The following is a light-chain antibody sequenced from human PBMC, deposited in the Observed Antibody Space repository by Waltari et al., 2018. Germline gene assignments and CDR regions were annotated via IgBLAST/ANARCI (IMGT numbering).Light chain of an antibody. CDR2: ETS. Sequence: DIQMTQSPSTLSASVGDRITISSRASRTNRNWLAWYQQKPGKAPKLLIYETSSLESGVPSRFSGSGSGTVFTLTISSLQPDDFATYYCQQYNSYSTFGGGTKVEIK. CDR3: QQYNSYST. J-gene: IGKJ4*01. CDR1: RTNRNW. V-gene: IGKV1-5*03.